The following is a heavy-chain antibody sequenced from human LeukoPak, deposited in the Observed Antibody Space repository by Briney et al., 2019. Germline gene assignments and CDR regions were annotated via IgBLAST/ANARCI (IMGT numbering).Heavy chain of an antibody. CDR2: IKSKTDAGTT. D-gene: IGHD4-17*01. CDR3: TTPPLHDYGDLY. V-gene: IGHV3-15*01. J-gene: IGHJ4*02. CDR1: GFTFSNAW. Sequence: PGGSLRFSCAASGFTFSNAWMSWVRQAPGKGLEWIGRIKSKTDAGTTDYAVHVKGRFTISRDDSKNTLYLQMNSLKTEDTAVYYCTTPPLHDYGDLYWGQGTLVTVSS.